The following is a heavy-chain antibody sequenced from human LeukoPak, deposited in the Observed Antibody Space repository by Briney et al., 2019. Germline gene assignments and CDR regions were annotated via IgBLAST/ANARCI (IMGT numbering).Heavy chain of an antibody. CDR2: ISYDGSNK. D-gene: IGHD3-22*01. V-gene: IGHV3-30-3*01. CDR1: GFTFSNYA. J-gene: IGHJ3*02. CDR3: ARDLYDSSESAFDI. Sequence: GGSLKLSCAASGFTFSNYAMHWVRQAPGKGLEWVAVISYDGSNKYYADSVKGRFTISRDNSKNTLYLQMNSLRAEDTAVYYCARDLYDSSESAFDIWGQGTMVTVSS.